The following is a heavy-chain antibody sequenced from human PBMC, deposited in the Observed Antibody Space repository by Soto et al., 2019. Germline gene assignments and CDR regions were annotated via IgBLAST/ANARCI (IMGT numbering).Heavy chain of an antibody. Sequence: GGSLRLSCAASGFTVSSNYMTWVRQAPGKGLEWVSAIYSGGSTYYADSVKGRFTISRDNSKNTLYLQMNSLRAEDTAVYYCAKSVYNWNDGFFDYWGQGTLVTVSS. J-gene: IGHJ4*02. CDR2: IYSGGST. CDR3: AKSVYNWNDGFFDY. D-gene: IGHD1-1*01. V-gene: IGHV3-53*05. CDR1: GFTVSSNY.